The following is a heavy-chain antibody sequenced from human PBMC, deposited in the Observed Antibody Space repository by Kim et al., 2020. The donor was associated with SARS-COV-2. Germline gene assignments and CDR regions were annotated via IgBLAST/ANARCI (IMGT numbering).Heavy chain of an antibody. V-gene: IGHV4-34*01. J-gene: IGHJ4*02. CDR1: GGSFSGYY. CDR3: ARGEMVWFGESS. D-gene: IGHD3-10*01. Sequence: SETLSLTCAVYGGSFSGYYWCWIRQPPGKVRACIGEINNSGSTNYNPSLKSRVTISVDTSKNQFSLKLSSVTAADTAVYYCARGEMVWFGESSGGQGTL. CDR2: INNSGST.